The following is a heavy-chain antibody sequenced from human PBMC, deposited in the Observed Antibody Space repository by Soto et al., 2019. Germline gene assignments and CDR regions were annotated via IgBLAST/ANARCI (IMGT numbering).Heavy chain of an antibody. CDR3: ARDRWDRHYYDSSVDGGYYYYGMDV. Sequence: HPGGSLRLSCAASGFTVSSNYMSWVRQAPGKGLEWVSVIYSGGSTYYADSVKGRFTISRDNSKNTLYLQMNSLRAEDTAVYYCARDRWDRHYYDSSVDGGYYYYGMDVWGQGTTVTVSS. J-gene: IGHJ6*02. D-gene: IGHD3-22*01. CDR2: IYSGGST. CDR1: GFTVSSNY. V-gene: IGHV3-66*01.